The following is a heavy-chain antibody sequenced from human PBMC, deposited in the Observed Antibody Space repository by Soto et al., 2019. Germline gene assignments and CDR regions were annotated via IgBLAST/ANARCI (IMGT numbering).Heavy chain of an antibody. J-gene: IGHJ5*02. V-gene: IGHV1-3*01. D-gene: IGHD3-22*01. CDR3: AGGAGYYDSSCYDYVNLFDP. Sequence: ASVKVSCKASGYTFTSYSMHWVRQAPGQRLEWMGWINAGNGNTKYSQKFQGRVTITRDTSASTAYMELSSLRSEDTAVYYCAGGAGYYDSSCYDYVNLFDPWGQGTLVTVSS. CDR1: GYTFTSYS. CDR2: INAGNGNT.